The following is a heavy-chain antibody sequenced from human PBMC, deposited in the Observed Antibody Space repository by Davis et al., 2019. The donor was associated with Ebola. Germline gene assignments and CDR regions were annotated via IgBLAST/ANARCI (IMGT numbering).Heavy chain of an antibody. V-gene: IGHV4-34*01. CDR3: AREVVAVAGHVNYYYYYMDV. CDR2: IYHSGST. D-gene: IGHD6-19*01. J-gene: IGHJ6*03. Sequence: PSETLSLTCAVYGGSFSGYYWSWVRQPPGKGLEWIGEIYHSGSTYYNPSLKSRVTISVDTSKNQFSLKLSSVTAADTAVYYCAREVVAVAGHVNYYYYYMDVWGKGTTVTVSS. CDR1: GGSFSGYY.